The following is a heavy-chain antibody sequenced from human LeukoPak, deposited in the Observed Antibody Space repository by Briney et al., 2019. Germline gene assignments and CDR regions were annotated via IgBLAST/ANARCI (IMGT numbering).Heavy chain of an antibody. J-gene: IGHJ6*02. CDR2: ISGSDGGT. CDR3: AKDTSFAVVTPLRYGMDV. CDR1: GFTFSSYA. Sequence: PGGSLRLSCAASGFTFSSYAMNWVRQAPGKGLEWVSGISGSDGGTYYADSVKGRFTISRDKSKNTLYLQMNGLRAEDTAVYYCAKDTSFAVVTPLRYGMDVWGQGTTVTVSS. V-gene: IGHV3-23*01. D-gene: IGHD3-3*01.